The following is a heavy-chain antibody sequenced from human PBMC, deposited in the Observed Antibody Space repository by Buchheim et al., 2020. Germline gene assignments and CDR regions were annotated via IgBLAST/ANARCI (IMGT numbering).Heavy chain of an antibody. J-gene: IGHJ4*02. CDR3: SRRGMTVVDY. CDR2: VHYGRST. Sequence: QLQLQESGPGLVKPSETLSLTCTVSGGSISSSNRFWGWIRQSPGKGLEWIGSVHYGRSTYYKPSLQSRVTVSVDTSKNQFSLKLSSVSAADTAIYYCSRRGMTVVDYWGQGTL. CDR1: GGSISSSNRF. V-gene: IGHV4-39*01. D-gene: IGHD2-21*02.